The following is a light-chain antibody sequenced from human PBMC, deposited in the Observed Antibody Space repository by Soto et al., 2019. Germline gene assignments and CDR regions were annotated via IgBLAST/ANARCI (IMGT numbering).Light chain of an antibody. CDR1: SGSIASNS. V-gene: IGLV6-57*04. Sequence: NFMLTQPHSVSESPGKTVTISCTRSSGSIASNSVQWYQQRPGSAPTTVIYDNNQRPSGVPDRFSGSTDGSSNSASLTISGLQTEDEADYYCQSYDPSTVLFGGGTKLTVL. CDR3: QSYDPSTVL. CDR2: DNN. J-gene: IGLJ2*01.